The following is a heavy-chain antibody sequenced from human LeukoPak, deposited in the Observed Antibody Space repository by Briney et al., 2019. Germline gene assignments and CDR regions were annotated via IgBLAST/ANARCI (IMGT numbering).Heavy chain of an antibody. J-gene: IGHJ4*02. D-gene: IGHD4-17*01. Sequence: SQTLSLTCTVSGRSISSGGYFWSWIRQHPGKGLEWIGYIYYSGSTYYNPSLKSRVTISVDTSKNHFSLKLSSVTAADTAVYYCARRDYGDYFDYWGQGTLVTVSS. CDR3: ARRDYGDYFDY. CDR2: IYYSGST. V-gene: IGHV4-31*03. CDR1: GRSISSGGYF.